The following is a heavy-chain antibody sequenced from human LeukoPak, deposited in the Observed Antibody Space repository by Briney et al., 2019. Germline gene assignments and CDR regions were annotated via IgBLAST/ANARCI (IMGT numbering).Heavy chain of an antibody. V-gene: IGHV4-34*01. CDR2: INHSGST. D-gene: IGHD3-3*01. Sequence: GSLRLSCAASGFTFSSYSMNWIRQPPGKGLEWIGEINHSGSTNYNPSLKSRVTISVDTSKNQFSLKLSSVTAADTAVYYCARLHFWSGYSYWGQGTLVTVSS. CDR1: GFTFSSYS. J-gene: IGHJ4*02. CDR3: ARLHFWSGYSY.